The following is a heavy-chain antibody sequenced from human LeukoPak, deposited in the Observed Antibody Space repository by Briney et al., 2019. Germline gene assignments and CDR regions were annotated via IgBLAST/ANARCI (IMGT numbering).Heavy chain of an antibody. Sequence: PRASVKVSCKASGYTFTSYYMHWVRQAPGQGLEWMGIINPSGGSTSYAQKFQGRVTMTRDTSTSTVYMELSSLRSEDTAVYYCARDEHKVSYYHDSSGYYYSYWGQGTLVTVSS. V-gene: IGHV1-46*01. CDR3: ARDEHKVSYYHDSSGYYYSY. D-gene: IGHD3-22*01. CDR1: GYTFTSYY. J-gene: IGHJ4*02. CDR2: INPSGGST.